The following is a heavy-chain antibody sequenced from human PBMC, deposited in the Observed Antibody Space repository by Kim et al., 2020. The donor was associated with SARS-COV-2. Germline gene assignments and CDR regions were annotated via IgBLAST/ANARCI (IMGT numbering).Heavy chain of an antibody. V-gene: IGHV3-33*01. CDR3: ARDEAPVLRYFDWDQGGMDV. Sequence: GGSLRLSCAASGFTFSSYGMHWVRQAPGKGLEWVAVIWYDGSNKYYADSVKGRFTISRDNSKNTLYLQMNSLRAEDTAVYYCARDEAPVLRYFDWDQGGMDVWGQGTTVTVSS. CDR2: IWYDGSNK. D-gene: IGHD3-9*01. J-gene: IGHJ6*02. CDR1: GFTFSSYG.